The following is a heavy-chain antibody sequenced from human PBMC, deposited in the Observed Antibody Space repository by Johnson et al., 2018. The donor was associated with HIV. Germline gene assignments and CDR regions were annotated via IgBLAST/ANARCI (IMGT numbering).Heavy chain of an antibody. J-gene: IGHJ3*02. V-gene: IGHV3-15*01. D-gene: IGHD1-26*01. CDR3: ARLGVGATWHAFDI. Sequence: VQLVESGGGLVKPGGSLRLSCAASAFTFSIAWMNWVRRAPGKGLEWVGRIKAKSDGGATDYAAPVTGRFTISRDNSKNTLYLQMNSLRAEDTAVYYCARLGVGATWHAFDIWGQGTMVTVSS. CDR2: IKAKSDGGAT. CDR1: AFTFSIAW.